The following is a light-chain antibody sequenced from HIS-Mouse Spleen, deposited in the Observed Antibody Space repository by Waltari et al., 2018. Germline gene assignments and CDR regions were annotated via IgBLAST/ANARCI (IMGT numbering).Light chain of an antibody. Sequence: QSALTQPRSVSGSPGQSVTISCTGTSSDVGGYNYVSWYQQHPGKAPKLMIYDVSKRPSVVPYRFPGAKPGNTASLTISGLQAEDEADYYCCSYAGSYTWVFGGGTKLTVL. CDR1: SSDVGGYNY. CDR3: CSYAGSYTWV. V-gene: IGLV2-11*01. CDR2: DVS. J-gene: IGLJ3*02.